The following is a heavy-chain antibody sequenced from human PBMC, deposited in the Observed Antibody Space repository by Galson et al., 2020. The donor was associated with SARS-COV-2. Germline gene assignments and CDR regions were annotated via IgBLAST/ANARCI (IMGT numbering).Heavy chain of an antibody. CDR1: GFTFSSYW. J-gene: IGHJ4*02. V-gene: IGHV3-7*02. CDR2: IKQDGSET. Sequence: GGSLRLSCEGSGFTFSSYWMSWVRQAPGKWLEWLANIKQDGSETYYVDSVRGRFTISRDNAKNSVFLQMSRLRVEDTAVYYCAKTISATPGDYWGQGTLVTVSS. CDR3: AKTISATPGDY. D-gene: IGHD2-15*01.